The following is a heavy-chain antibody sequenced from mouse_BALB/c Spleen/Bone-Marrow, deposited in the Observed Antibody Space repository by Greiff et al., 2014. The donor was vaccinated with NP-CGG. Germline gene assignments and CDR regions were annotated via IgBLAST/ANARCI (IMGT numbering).Heavy chain of an antibody. V-gene: IGHV5-6*02. CDR1: GFTFSSYG. D-gene: IGHD1-1*01. CDR2: ISRGDGYT. CDR3: ARQRGGGYYGFFAY. Sequence: DVKLVEPGGALVKPGGSLKLSCAASGFTFSSYGMSWVRQTPDKRLEWVATISRGDGYTYYPDSVKGRFTISRDNAKNTLYLQMSSLTSEDSAMYYCARQRGGGYYGFFAYWGQGTLVTVSA. J-gene: IGHJ3*01.